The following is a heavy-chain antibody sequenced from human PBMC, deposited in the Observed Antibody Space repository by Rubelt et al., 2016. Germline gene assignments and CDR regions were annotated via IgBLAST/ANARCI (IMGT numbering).Heavy chain of an antibody. V-gene: IGHV3-48*04. Sequence: QLVESGGGLVQPGGSLRLSCAASGFTFSSYSMSWVRQAPGKGLEWVSYITSSSSTIFYADSVKGRFTISRDNAKNSLYLQMSSLRAEDTAVYYCARVGLVLYGMDVWGQGTTVTVSS. CDR1: GFTFSSYS. J-gene: IGHJ6*02. CDR3: ARVGLVLYGMDV. CDR2: ITSSSSTI. D-gene: IGHD3-16*01.